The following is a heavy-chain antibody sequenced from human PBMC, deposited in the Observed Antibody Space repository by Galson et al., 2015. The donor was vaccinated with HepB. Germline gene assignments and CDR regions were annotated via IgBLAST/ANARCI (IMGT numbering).Heavy chain of an antibody. Sequence: SLRLSCAASGFTFSSYNMNWVRQAPGKGLEWVSSISSSSSYIYYADSVKGRFTISRDNAKDSLYLQMNSLRAEDTAVYYCARDFSSDWYVEYWGQGTLVTVSS. CDR2: ISSSSSYI. D-gene: IGHD3-22*01. J-gene: IGHJ4*02. CDR1: GFTFSSYN. CDR3: ARDFSSDWYVEY. V-gene: IGHV3-21*01.